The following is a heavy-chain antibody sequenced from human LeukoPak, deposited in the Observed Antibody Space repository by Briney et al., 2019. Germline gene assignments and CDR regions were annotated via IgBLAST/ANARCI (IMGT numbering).Heavy chain of an antibody. CDR3: ARVGYYYGAGSHFKALDS. J-gene: IGHJ4*02. CDR2: INPDSGDT. D-gene: IGHD3-10*01. CDR1: GYTFTSYG. V-gene: IGHV1-18*01. Sequence: GASVKVSCKASGYTFTSYGISWVRQAPGQGLEWMGWINPDSGDTNYEQKFQDWVTMTRDTSVNTVYMELSSLKSDDTAVYYCARVGYYYGAGSHFKALDSWGQGTLVIVSS.